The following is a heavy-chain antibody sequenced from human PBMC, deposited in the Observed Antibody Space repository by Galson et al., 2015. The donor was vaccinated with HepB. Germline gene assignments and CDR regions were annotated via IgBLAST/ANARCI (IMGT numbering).Heavy chain of an antibody. CDR2: IKSKTDGGTT. D-gene: IGHD3-10*01. V-gene: IGHV3-15*01. Sequence: SLRLSCAASGFTFSNAWMSWVRQAPGKGLEWVGRIKSKTDGGTTDYAAPVKGRFTISRDDSKNTLYLQMNSLKTEDTAVYYCTTWFGEDYFDYWGQGTLVTVSS. CDR3: TTWFGEDYFDY. J-gene: IGHJ4*02. CDR1: GFTFSNAW.